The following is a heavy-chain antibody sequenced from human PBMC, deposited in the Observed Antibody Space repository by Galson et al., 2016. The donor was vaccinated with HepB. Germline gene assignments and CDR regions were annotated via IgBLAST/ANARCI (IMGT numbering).Heavy chain of an antibody. CDR2: INPSGGST. Sequence: SVKVSCKASGYTFTTYYLHWVRQAPRQGLEWMGIINPSGGSTSYAQKFQGRVTMTGDTSTSTAYMELSSLRYEDTAMYYCVKDYGDSGGYGMDVWGQGTTVTVSS. V-gene: IGHV1-46*01. CDR1: GYTFTTYY. D-gene: IGHD4-17*01. J-gene: IGHJ6*02. CDR3: VKDYGDSGGYGMDV.